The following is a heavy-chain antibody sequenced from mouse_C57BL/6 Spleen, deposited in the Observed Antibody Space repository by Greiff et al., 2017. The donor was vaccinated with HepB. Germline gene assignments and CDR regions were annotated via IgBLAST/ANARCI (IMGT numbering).Heavy chain of an antibody. CDR2: IYPGDGDT. D-gene: IGHD1-1*01. CDR3: ARLGITTVVAYYAMDY. Sequence: VQLQQSGPELVKPGASVKISCKASGYAFSSSWMNWVKQRPGKGLEWIGRIYPGDGDTNYNGKFKGKATLTADKSSSTAYMQLSSLTSEDSAVYFCARLGITTVVAYYAMDYWGQGTSVTVSS. V-gene: IGHV1-82*01. CDR1: GYAFSSSW. J-gene: IGHJ4*01.